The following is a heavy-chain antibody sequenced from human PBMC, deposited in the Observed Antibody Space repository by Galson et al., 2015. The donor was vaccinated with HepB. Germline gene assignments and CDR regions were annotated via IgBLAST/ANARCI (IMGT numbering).Heavy chain of an antibody. CDR1: GYTFTSYY. CDR2: INPSGGST. J-gene: IGHJ4*02. V-gene: IGHV1-46*03. Sequence: SVKVSCKASGYTFTSYYMHWVRQAPGQGLEWMGIINPSGGSTSYAKKFQGRVTMTRDTSTSTVYMELISLRSEDTAVDYCARGFTPVTGGYAVGGYWGQGTLVTVSS. CDR3: ARGFTPVTGGYAVGGY. D-gene: IGHD7-27*01.